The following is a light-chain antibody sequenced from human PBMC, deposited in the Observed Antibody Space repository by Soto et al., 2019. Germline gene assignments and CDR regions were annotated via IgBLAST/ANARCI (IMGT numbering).Light chain of an antibody. CDR3: LQHNSYHQT. CDR1: QDIRNE. J-gene: IGKJ1*01. CDR2: AES. Sequence: DIQITQSPSSLSASVGYRVTLTCRASQDIRNELGWYQQKPGKAPKRLIYAESNLETGAPSRFRGSGSGKDLTLTISTLQPEDFATYYVLQHNSYHQTFGQGTKV. V-gene: IGKV1-17*01.